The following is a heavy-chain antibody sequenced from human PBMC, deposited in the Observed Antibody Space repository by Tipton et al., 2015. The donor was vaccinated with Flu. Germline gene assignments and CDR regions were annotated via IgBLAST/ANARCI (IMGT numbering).Heavy chain of an antibody. CDR3: ARSVAVAAPGWFDP. D-gene: IGHD6-19*01. V-gene: IGHV4-59*01. J-gene: IGHJ5*02. Sequence: LRLSCTVSGGSISSYYWSWIRQPPGKGLEWIGYIYYSGSTNYNPSLKSRVTISVDTSKNQFSLTLSSVTAADTAVYYCARSVAVAAPGWFDPWGQGTLVTVSS. CDR1: GGSISSYY. CDR2: IYYSGST.